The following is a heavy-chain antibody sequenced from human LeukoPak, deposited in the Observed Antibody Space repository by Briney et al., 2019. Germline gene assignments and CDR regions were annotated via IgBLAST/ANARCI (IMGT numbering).Heavy chain of an antibody. CDR2: ISSSSSTI. CDR1: GFTFSSYS. CDR3: ARGYCSGGSCYLSYFDY. J-gene: IGHJ4*02. V-gene: IGHV3-48*01. D-gene: IGHD2-15*01. Sequence: PGGSLRLSCAASGFTFSSYSMNWVRQAPGKGLEWVSYISSSSSTIYYADSVKGRFTISRDNAKNSLYLQMNSLRAEDTAVYYCARGYCSGGSCYLSYFDYWGQGTLVTVSS.